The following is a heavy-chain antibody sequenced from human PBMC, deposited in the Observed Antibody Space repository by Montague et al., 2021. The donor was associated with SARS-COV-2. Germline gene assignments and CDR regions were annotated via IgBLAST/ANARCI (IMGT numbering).Heavy chain of an antibody. CDR1: GGSNSDCY. Sequence: SETLSLTCSVSGGSNSDCYWNWIRQPPGKGLEWIGYIYYNTGNTNYNPSLQSRVTISLDTSKNQFSLNLRSVTAADTALYFCARGTGYDYYFDCWGLGTLVTVSS. D-gene: IGHD5-12*01. CDR3: ARGTGYDYYFDC. V-gene: IGHV4-59*01. J-gene: IGHJ4*02. CDR2: IYYNTGNT.